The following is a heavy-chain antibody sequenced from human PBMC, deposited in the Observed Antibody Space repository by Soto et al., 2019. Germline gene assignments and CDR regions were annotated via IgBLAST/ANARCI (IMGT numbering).Heavy chain of an antibody. CDR1: GFPFSNYD. J-gene: IGHJ4*02. Sequence: QVQLVESGGDVVQPGRSLRLACAASGFPFSNYDMHWVRQAPGKGLEWVAVISYIGSNKYYADSVKGRFTISRDNSKNTLYLQLNSLRAEDTAIYYCTKPPHFDYWGQGTLVTVSS. V-gene: IGHV3-30*18. CDR2: ISYIGSNK. CDR3: TKPPHFDY.